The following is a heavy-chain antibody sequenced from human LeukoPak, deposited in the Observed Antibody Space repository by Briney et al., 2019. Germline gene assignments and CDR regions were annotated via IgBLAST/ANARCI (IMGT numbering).Heavy chain of an antibody. D-gene: IGHD3-22*01. CDR1: GFPFSSSA. Sequence: GGSLRLSCATSGFPFSSSAMHWVRQAPGKGLEWVAVIWYDEDSKYYTDSVKGRFTISRDNPKKTLYLQMDSLRAEDTAVYYCARNFYGSDGYYYESVCFDYWGQGTLVTVSS. CDR2: IWYDEDSK. J-gene: IGHJ4*02. CDR3: ARNFYGSDGYYYESVCFDY. V-gene: IGHV3-33*01.